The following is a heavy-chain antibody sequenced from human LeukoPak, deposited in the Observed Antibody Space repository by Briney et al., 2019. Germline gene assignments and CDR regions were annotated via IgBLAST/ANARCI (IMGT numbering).Heavy chain of an antibody. CDR2: FDPEHGET. D-gene: IGHD4-11*01. V-gene: IGHV1-24*01. Sequence: ASVKVSCKVSGYTLTELSMHWVRQAPGKGLEWMGGFDPEHGETIYAQKFQGRVTMTEDTSTDTAYMELSSLRSEDTAVYYCATESPLAMTTVTTFDYWGQGTLVTVSS. CDR1: GYTLTELS. CDR3: ATESPLAMTTVTTFDY. J-gene: IGHJ4*02.